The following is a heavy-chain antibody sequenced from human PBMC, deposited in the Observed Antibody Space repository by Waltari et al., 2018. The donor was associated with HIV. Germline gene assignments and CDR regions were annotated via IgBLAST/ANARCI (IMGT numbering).Heavy chain of an antibody. V-gene: IGHV3-7*01. D-gene: IGHD4-17*01. Sequence: EVQLVESGGGLVQPGGSLRLSCAASGFTFSSYWMSWVRQAPGKGLEWVAKIKQDGSEKYYVDSGKGRFTISRDNAKNSLYLQMNSLRAEDTAVYYCARSPYDIYGDYDLCDYWGQGTLVTVSS. CDR2: IKQDGSEK. CDR1: GFTFSSYW. J-gene: IGHJ4*02. CDR3: ARSPYDIYGDYDLCDY.